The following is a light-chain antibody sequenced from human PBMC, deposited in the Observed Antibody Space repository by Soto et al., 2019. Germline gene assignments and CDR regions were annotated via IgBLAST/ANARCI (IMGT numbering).Light chain of an antibody. CDR2: RAS. CDR3: QQYNTDSHA. CDR1: QSISNW. Sequence: DIQMAQSPSTLSASVGDRVTITCRASQSISNWLAWYQQKPGKAPKLLIYRASALERGVPSRFTGSGSGTELTLTISSLQPDDFAIYFCQQYNTDSHAFGQGTKVDIK. V-gene: IGKV1-5*03. J-gene: IGKJ2*01.